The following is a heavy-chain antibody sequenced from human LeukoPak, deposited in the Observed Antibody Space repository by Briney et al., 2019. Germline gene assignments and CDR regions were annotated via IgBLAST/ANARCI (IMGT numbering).Heavy chain of an antibody. V-gene: IGHV3-23*01. CDR1: GFTFSNYS. D-gene: IGHD3-22*01. CDR3: AKSPTYYYDSSGYYYFDY. CDR2: ISGSGGST. Sequence: GGSLRLSCAASGFTFSNYSMNWVRQAPGKGLEWGSAISGSGGSTYYADSVKGRFTISRDNSKNTLYLQMNSLRAEDTAVYYCAKSPTYYYDSSGYYYFDYWGQGTLVTVSS. J-gene: IGHJ4*02.